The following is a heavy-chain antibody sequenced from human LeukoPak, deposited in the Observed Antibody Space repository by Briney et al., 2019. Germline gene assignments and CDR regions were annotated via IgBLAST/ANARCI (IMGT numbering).Heavy chain of an antibody. CDR3: AKDSLYYDSSGSYFDY. J-gene: IGHJ4*02. D-gene: IGHD3-22*01. V-gene: IGHV3-9*01. CDR1: GFTFDDYA. Sequence: GRSLRLSCAASGFTFDDYAMHRVRQAPGKGLEWVSGISWNSGSIGYADSVKGRFTISRDNAKNSLYLQMNSLRAEDTALYYCAKDSLYYDSSGSYFDYWGQGTLVIVSS. CDR2: ISWNSGSI.